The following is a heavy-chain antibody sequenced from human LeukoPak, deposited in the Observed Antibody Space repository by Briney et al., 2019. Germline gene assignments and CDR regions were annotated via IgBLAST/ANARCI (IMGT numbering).Heavy chain of an antibody. CDR3: ATPMYGSGKEFDY. D-gene: IGHD3-10*01. CDR1: GFTFSSYA. J-gene: IGHJ4*02. CDR2: ISGSGGST. V-gene: IGHV3-23*01. Sequence: PGGSLRLSCAASGFTFSSYAMSWVRQAPGKGLEWVSAISGSGGSTYYADSVKGRFTISRDNSKNTLCLQMNSLRAEDTAVYYCATPMYGSGKEFDYWGQGTLVTVSS.